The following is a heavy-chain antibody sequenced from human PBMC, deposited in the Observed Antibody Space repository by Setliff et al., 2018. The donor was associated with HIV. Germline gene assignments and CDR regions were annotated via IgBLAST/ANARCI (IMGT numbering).Heavy chain of an antibody. J-gene: IGHJ5*02. D-gene: IGHD2-2*01. Sequence: SETLSLTCSVSGYSISNGYYWGWIRQAPGKGLQWIGFIYNSVTTNYNPSLKSRVTISLDTSKNQFSLKLTSVTAADTAVYYCARGGTSSNWFGPWGQGTLVTSPQ. CDR3: ARGGTSSNWFGP. CDR2: IYNSVTT. V-gene: IGHV4-38-2*02. CDR1: GYSISNGYY.